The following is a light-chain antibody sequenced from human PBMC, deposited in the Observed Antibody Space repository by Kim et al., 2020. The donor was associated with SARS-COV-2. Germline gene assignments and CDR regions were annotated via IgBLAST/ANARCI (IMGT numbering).Light chain of an antibody. CDR3: QQYNNWPLT. J-gene: IGKJ1*01. CDR1: QSVSSN. Sequence: VSPGERATLSCRPSQSVSSNLAWYQQKPGQAPRLLIYGASTRATGIPARFSGSGSGTEFTLTISRLQSEDFAVYYCQQYNNWPLTFGQGTKVDIK. V-gene: IGKV3-15*01. CDR2: GAS.